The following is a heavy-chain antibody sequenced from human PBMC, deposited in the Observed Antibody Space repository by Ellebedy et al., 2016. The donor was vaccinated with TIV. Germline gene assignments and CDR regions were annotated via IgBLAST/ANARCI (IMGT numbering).Heavy chain of an antibody. CDR2: TKQDGSER. V-gene: IGHV3-7*03. D-gene: IGHD2-2*01. Sequence: GESLKISCAASGFTFSRYWMSWVRQVPGKELEWVANTKQDGSERYYVDSVKGRFTISRENAKNSVYLQMNSLRAEDTAVYYCARGYCAGTRCFAGAFDSWGQGTLVTVSS. CDR3: ARGYCAGTRCFAGAFDS. J-gene: IGHJ4*02. CDR1: GFTFSRYW.